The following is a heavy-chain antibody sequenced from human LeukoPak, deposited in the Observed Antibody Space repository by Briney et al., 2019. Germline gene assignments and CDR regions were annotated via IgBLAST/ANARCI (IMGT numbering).Heavy chain of an antibody. CDR1: GYTFTTYD. CDR2: MNPNSGNT. J-gene: IGHJ5*02. Sequence: ASVKVSCKASGYTFTTYDIIWVRQATGQGLEWMGWMNPNSGNTGYTQKFQGRVTMTRNTSISTAYMELSSLRSEDTAVYYCARGRGSGHKENWFDPWGQATLVTVSS. V-gene: IGHV1-8*01. D-gene: IGHD6-19*01. CDR3: ARGRGSGHKENWFDP.